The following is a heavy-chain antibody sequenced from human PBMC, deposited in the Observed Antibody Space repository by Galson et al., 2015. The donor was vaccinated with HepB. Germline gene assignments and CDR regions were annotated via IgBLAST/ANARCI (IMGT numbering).Heavy chain of an antibody. D-gene: IGHD2/OR15-2a*01. Sequence: ETLSLTCTVSGDSISSSGYYWGWIRQPPGQGLEWVGSIDYSGNTYYTPSLQSRVTISVDTSNNQFSLKLFSVSAADTAVYYCMRGGVLDRRETYYFDFWGRGALVTVSS. CDR1: GDSISSSGYY. CDR3: MRGGVLDRRETYYFDF. J-gene: IGHJ4*02. CDR2: IDYSGNT. V-gene: IGHV4-39*07.